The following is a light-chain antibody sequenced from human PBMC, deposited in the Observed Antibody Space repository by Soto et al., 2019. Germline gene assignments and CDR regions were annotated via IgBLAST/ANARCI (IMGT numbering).Light chain of an antibody. Sequence: QSVLTQPASVSGYPGQSITISCSGTSSDIGGYNSGSWYQQHPGNAPQLMIYDVSYRPSGVSSRFSGSKSGNTASLTISGLRPEDDADYYCSSYASTGTRVFGGGTKLTVL. CDR3: SSYASTGTRV. CDR2: DVS. J-gene: IGLJ2*01. CDR1: SSDIGGYNS. V-gene: IGLV2-14*01.